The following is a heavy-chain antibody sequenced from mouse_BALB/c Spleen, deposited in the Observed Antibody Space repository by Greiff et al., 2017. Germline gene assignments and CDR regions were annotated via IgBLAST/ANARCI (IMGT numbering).Heavy chain of an antibody. Sequence: EVQLQQSGAELVKPGASVKLSCTASGFNIKDTYMHWVKQRPEQGLEWIGRIDPANGNTKYDPKFQGKATITADTSTNTTYLQLSSLTSEDTAVYCCASEALAYWGQGTLVTVSA. V-gene: IGHV14-3*02. CDR2: IDPANGNT. CDR3: ASEALAY. J-gene: IGHJ3*01. CDR1: GFNIKDTY.